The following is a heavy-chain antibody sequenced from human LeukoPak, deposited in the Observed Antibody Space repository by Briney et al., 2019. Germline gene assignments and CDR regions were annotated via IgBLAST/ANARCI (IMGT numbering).Heavy chain of an antibody. D-gene: IGHD3-10*01. CDR2: INPNSGGT. V-gene: IGHV1-2*02. Sequence: ASVKVSCKASGYTFTGYYMHWVRQAPGQGLEWMGWINPNSGGTNYAQKFQGRVTMTRDTSISTAYMELSRLRSDDTAVYYCARDHYYGSGSSYGGPDYWGQGTLVIVSS. CDR1: GYTFTGYY. CDR3: ARDHYYGSGSSYGGPDY. J-gene: IGHJ4*02.